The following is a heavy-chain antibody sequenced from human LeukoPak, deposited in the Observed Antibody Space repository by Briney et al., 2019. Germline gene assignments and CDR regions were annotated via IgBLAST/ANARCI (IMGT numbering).Heavy chain of an antibody. D-gene: IGHD7-27*01. CDR3: ARADWGSIYY. CDR1: GFTFSHYC. Sequence: GGSLRLSCAVSGFTFSHYCMTWVRKARGKGLEWVAIIRPDANDRLYVDSVKGRFTISRDTAKNSLYLQVHSLRAEDTAVYFCARADWGSIYYWGQGALVTVSS. J-gene: IGHJ4*02. V-gene: IGHV3-7*01. CDR2: IRPDANDR.